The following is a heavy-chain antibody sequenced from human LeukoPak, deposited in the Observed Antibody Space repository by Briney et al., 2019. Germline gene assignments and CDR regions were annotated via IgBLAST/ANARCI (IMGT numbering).Heavy chain of an antibody. CDR1: GFTFSSYG. D-gene: IGHD3-10*01. V-gene: IGHV3-23*01. Sequence: GGSLRLSCAASGFTFSSYGMSWVRQAPGKGLEWVSAISGSGGSTYYADSVKGRFTISRDNSKNTLYLQMNSLRAEDTAVYYCAKRTRDRVASGSGSQNYYYYMDVWGKGTTVTISS. CDR2: ISGSGGST. J-gene: IGHJ6*03. CDR3: AKRTRDRVASGSGSQNYYYYMDV.